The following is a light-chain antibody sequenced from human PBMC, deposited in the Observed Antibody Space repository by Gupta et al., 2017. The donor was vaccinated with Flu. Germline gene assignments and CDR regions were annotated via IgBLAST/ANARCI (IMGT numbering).Light chain of an antibody. J-gene: IGLJ1*01. CDR2: RNN. CDR3: SASDASLRALDV. CDR1: SSNIGSKY. Sequence: QSLLTQPPSTSGTPAQSVTISCSLSSSNIGSKYVYWYQQLPGTDQKPRSVRNNQRPSGVPARFSGATSCTYASPVTSGRRSEDEADDYCSASDASLRALDVFGTGTKVTVL. V-gene: IGLV1-47*01.